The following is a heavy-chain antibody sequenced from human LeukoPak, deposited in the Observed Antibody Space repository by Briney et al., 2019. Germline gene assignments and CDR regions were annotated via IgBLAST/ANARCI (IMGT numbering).Heavy chain of an antibody. V-gene: IGHV3-7*01. J-gene: IGHJ4*02. CDR3: ARERRGSSGWFYFDC. Sequence: PGGSLRLSCAASGFTFSSYAMSWVRQAPGKGLEWVANIKQDGGETYYVDSVTGRFTISRDNAKNSLYLQMNSLRADDTAVYYCARERRGSSGWFYFDCWGQGTLVTVSS. CDR1: GFTFSSYA. CDR2: IKQDGGET. D-gene: IGHD6-19*01.